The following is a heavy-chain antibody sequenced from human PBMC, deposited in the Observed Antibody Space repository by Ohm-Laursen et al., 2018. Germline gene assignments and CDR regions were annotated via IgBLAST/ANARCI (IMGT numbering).Heavy chain of an antibody. CDR1: GGSFSGYY. V-gene: IGHV4-34*01. D-gene: IGHD2-2*01. CDR2: INHSGST. Sequence: SETLSLTCAVYGGSFSGYYWSWIRQPPGKGLEWIGEINHSGSTNYNPSLKSRVTISVDTSKNQFSLKLSSVTAADTAVYYCASRRYCSSTSCRGFYWGQGTLVTVSS. J-gene: IGHJ4*02. CDR3: ASRRYCSSTSCRGFY.